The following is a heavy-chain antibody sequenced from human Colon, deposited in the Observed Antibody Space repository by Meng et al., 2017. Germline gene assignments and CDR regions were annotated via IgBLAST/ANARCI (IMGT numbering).Heavy chain of an antibody. J-gene: IGHJ4*02. D-gene: IGHD3-16*01. V-gene: IGHV4-34*01. CDR2: ISHRGTT. CDR1: GWSCSDYY. CDR3: AAQRRSTSYPYY. Sequence: EPRLQMAASPVQLPGSLSLTCARAGWSCSDYYWIWIRQSPGKGLEWIREISHRGTTNYNPSLKSRVTISLDTSRNQFSLNLTSVTAADTAVYYCAAQRRSTSYPYYWGQGTLVTVSS.